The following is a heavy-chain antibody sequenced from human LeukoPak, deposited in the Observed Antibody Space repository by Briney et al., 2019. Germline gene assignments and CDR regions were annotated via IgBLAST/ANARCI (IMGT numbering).Heavy chain of an antibody. Sequence: GGSLRLSWAASEFTFSDYYMSWIRQAQGKGLEWVSYISSSGSTIYYADSVKGRFTISRDNAKNSLYLQMNSLRAEDTAVYYCVRAVHYDILTGYPCDYWGQGTLVTVSS. D-gene: IGHD3-9*01. CDR3: VRAVHYDILTGYPCDY. J-gene: IGHJ4*02. V-gene: IGHV3-11*01. CDR2: ISSSGSTI. CDR1: EFTFSDYY.